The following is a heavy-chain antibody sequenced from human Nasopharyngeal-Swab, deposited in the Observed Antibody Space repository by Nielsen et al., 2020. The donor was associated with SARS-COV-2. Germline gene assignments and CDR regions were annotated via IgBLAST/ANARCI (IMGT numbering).Heavy chain of an antibody. CDR3: ARGELLSNAFDI. CDR2: ISYDGSNK. V-gene: IGHV3-30-3*01. Sequence: SLSLSCAVSGVTFSSYAMHWVCHAPGQGLELVSVISYDGSNKYYSDSVKSRFNISRDNSKNTLYLQMHSVIAEDTAVYYCARGELLSNAFDIWGQGTMVTVSS. J-gene: IGHJ3*02. CDR1: GVTFSSYA. D-gene: IGHD2-2*01.